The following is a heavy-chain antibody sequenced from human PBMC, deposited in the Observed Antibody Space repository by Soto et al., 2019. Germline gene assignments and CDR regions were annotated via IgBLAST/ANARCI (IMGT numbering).Heavy chain of an antibody. V-gene: IGHV3-73*01. CDR2: IRSKSDSYGT. D-gene: IGHD6-13*01. CDR3: TRLAYTSTWYGMDV. Sequence: PGGSLRLSCAASGFTFSDSAVHWVRQASGKGLEWVGRIRSKSDSYGTAYAASVNGRFTISRDDSKNTAYLQMNSLKIEDTAVYYCTRLAYTSTWYGMDVWGQGTTVTVSS. CDR1: GFTFSDSA. J-gene: IGHJ6*02.